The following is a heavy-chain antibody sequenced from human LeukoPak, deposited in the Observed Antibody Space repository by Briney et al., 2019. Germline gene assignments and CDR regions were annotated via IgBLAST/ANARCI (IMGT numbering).Heavy chain of an antibody. CDR2: ISYDGSNK. Sequence: GGSLRLSCAASGFTFSSYAMHWVRQAPGKGLEWVAVISYDGSNKYYADSVKGRFTISRDNSKNTLYLQMNSLRAEDAAVYYCARDYGDSSGYYYGHDAFDIWGQGTMVTVSS. CDR3: ARDYGDSSGYYYGHDAFDI. D-gene: IGHD3-22*01. CDR1: GFTFSSYA. V-gene: IGHV3-30*04. J-gene: IGHJ3*02.